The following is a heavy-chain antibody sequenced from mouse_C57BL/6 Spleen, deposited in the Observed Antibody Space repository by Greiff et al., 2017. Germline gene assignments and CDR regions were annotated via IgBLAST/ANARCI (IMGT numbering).Heavy chain of an antibody. CDR2: IDPEDGDP. CDR3: TTPGSSKRYWYFDV. J-gene: IGHJ1*03. Sequence: EVQLQQSGAELVRPGASVKLSCTASGFNIKDYYMHWVKQRPEQGLEWIGRIDPEDGDPEYAPKFQGKATMTADTSSNTAYLQLSSLTSEDTAVYYCTTPGSSKRYWYFDVWGTGTTVTVSS. CDR1: GFNIKDYY. D-gene: IGHD1-1*01. V-gene: IGHV14-1*01.